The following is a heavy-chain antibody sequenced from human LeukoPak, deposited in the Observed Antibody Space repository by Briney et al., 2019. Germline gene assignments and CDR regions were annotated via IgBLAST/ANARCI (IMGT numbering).Heavy chain of an antibody. V-gene: IGHV3-23*01. J-gene: IGHJ4*02. CDR1: GFTFSSYG. Sequence: GGSLRLSCAASGFTFSSYGLSWVRQAPGKGLEWVAAIRASVSGTYYADSVQGRFIISRDNSKNTLYLQMDRLRAYDTAVYYCAKDLNNNGRGFDYWGQGTLVTVSS. D-gene: IGHD1-14*01. CDR2: IRASVSGT. CDR3: AKDLNNNGRGFDY.